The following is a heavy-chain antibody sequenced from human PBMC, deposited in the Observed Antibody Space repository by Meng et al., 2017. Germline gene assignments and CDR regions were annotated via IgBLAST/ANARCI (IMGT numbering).Heavy chain of an antibody. Sequence: SETLSLTCTVSGGSTSSYYWSWIRQPPGKGLEWIGYIYYSGSTNYNPSLKSRVTISVDTSKNQLSLKLSSVTAADTAVYYCARDPTPMIVVANYYYYGMDVWGQGTTVTVSS. J-gene: IGHJ6*02. V-gene: IGHV4-59*01. CDR1: GGSTSSYY. CDR2: IYYSGST. CDR3: ARDPTPMIVVANYYYYGMDV. D-gene: IGHD3-22*01.